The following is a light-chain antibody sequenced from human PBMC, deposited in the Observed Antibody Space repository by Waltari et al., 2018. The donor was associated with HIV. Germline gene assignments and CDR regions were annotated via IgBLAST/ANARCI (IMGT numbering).Light chain of an antibody. CDR2: RND. Sequence: QSVVTQPPSASGTPGQNISISCSGDLSHLGGNFVYRYQQRPGTAPRLLLYRNDQRPSGVPDRVSGSKSATSASLAISGLRSEDEADYHCSTWDNSLSHWVFGGGTKVTVL. CDR1: LSHLGGNF. CDR3: STWDNSLSHWV. V-gene: IGLV1-47*01. J-gene: IGLJ3*02.